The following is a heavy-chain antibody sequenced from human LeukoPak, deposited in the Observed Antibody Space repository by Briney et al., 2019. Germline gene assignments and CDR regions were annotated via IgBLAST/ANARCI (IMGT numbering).Heavy chain of an antibody. D-gene: IGHD3-16*01. J-gene: IGHJ4*02. CDR2: ISGSGGAT. CDR1: GFTFNTYG. CDR3: VRDMSRESIFDY. Sequence: GGSLRLSCAASGFTFNTYGMSWVRQAPGKGLEWVSGISGSGGATYYADSVKGRFTISRDNDKNSLLLQMNSLRVEDTAVYYCVRDMSRESIFDYWGQGTLVIVSS. V-gene: IGHV3-23*01.